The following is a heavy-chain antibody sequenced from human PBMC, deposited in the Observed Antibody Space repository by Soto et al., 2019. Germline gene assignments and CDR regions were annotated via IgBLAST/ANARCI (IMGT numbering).Heavy chain of an antibody. D-gene: IGHD6-25*01. CDR3: ASQAEGFDY. CDR2: INPSGGST. Sequence: QVQLVQSGAEVKKPGASVKVSCKASGYTFTSYYMHWVRQAPGQGLEWMGIINPSGGSTSYAQKFXXRXTXXRDTSTSTVYMELSSLRSEDTAVYYCASQAEGFDYWGQGTLVTVSS. J-gene: IGHJ4*02. CDR1: GYTFTSYY. V-gene: IGHV1-46*01.